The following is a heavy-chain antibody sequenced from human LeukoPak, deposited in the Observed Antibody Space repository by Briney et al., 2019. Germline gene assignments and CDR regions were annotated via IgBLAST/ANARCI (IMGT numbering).Heavy chain of an antibody. V-gene: IGHV3-66*01. Sequence: PGGSLRLSCAASGFTVSSNYMSWVRQAPGRGLEWVSVMYSDSRTYYADSVKGRFTISRDNSKNTLYLEMNSLRAEDTAVYYCARSNCNSCYLGVWYYFDYWGQGALVTVSS. D-gene: IGHD1/OR15-1a*01. J-gene: IGHJ4*02. CDR2: MYSDSRT. CDR1: GFTVSSNY. CDR3: ARSNCNSCYLGVWYYFDY.